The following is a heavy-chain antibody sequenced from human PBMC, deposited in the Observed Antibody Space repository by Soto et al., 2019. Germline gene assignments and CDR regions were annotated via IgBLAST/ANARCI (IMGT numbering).Heavy chain of an antibody. V-gene: IGHV3-7*01. CDR1: GFTFSSYW. CDR2: IKQDGSEK. J-gene: IGHJ6*03. CDR3: AKADYGSGSYFGVGYYYYYMDV. Sequence: GGSLRLSCAASGFTFSSYWMSWVRQAPGKGLEWVANIKQDGSEKYYVDSVKGRFTISRDNAKNSLYLQMNSLRAEDTAVYYCAKADYGSGSYFGVGYYYYYMDVWGKGTTVTVSS. D-gene: IGHD3-10*01.